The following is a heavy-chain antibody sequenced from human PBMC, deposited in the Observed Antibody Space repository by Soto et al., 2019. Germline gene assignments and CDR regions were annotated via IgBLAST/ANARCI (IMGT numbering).Heavy chain of an antibody. CDR2: IIPIFVTA. CDR1: GGTFSSYA. V-gene: IGHV1-69*13. D-gene: IGHD2-2*02. Sequence: SVKVSCKASGGTFSSYAISWVRQAPGQGLEWMGGIIPIFVTANHAQKFQGRVTITADESTSTAYMELSSLRSEDTAVYYFARRARYCSRTSCYNRFDYWGQGTLVTVS. CDR3: ARRARYCSRTSCYNRFDY. J-gene: IGHJ4*02.